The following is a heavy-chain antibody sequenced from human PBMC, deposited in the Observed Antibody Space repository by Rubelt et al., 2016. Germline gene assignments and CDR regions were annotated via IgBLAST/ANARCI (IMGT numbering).Heavy chain of an antibody. J-gene: IGHJ5*02. CDR2: IYYSGST. V-gene: IGHV4-39*01. D-gene: IGHD3-16*01. Sequence: QLQLQESGPGLVKPSETLSLTCTVSGGSISSSSYYWGWIRQPPGKGLEWIGSIYYSGSTYYNPVLKGQVTISVEPSKNQLSLKLRSVTAADTAVYYCARGGYVREAGGLNWFDPWGQGTLVTVSS. CDR1: GGSISSSSYY. CDR3: ARGGYVREAGGLNWFDP.